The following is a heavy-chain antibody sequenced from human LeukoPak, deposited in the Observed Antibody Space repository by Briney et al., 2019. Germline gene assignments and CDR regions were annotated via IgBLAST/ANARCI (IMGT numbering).Heavy chain of an antibody. Sequence: GGSLRLSCTASGFTVGDYAMSWFRQAPGKGLEWVGFIRSKAYGGTTEYAASVKGRFTISRDDSKSIAYLQMNSLKTEDTAVYYCTREDSYGYQGYWGQGTLVTVSS. CDR3: TREDSYGYQGY. J-gene: IGHJ4*02. D-gene: IGHD5-18*01. V-gene: IGHV3-49*03. CDR1: GFTVGDYA. CDR2: IRSKAYGGTT.